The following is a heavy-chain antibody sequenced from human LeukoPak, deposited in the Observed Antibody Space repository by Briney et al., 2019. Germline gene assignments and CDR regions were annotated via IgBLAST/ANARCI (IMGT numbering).Heavy chain of an antibody. D-gene: IGHD5-18*01. V-gene: IGHV4-4*07. CDR3: ATSGYSRYYYYYMDV. CDR2: IYTSGTT. J-gene: IGHJ6*03. CDR1: GGSISSYY. Sequence: SETLSLTCTVSGGSISSYYWSWIRQPAGKGLEWIGRIYTSGTTNYNPSLKSRVTISVDTSKNQFSLKLSSVTAADTAVYYCATSGYSRYYYYYMDVWGKGTTVTISS.